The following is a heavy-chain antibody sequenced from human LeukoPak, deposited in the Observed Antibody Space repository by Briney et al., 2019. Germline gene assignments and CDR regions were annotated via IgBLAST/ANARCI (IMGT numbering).Heavy chain of an antibody. CDR3: ARRSIAAAGDFDY. V-gene: IGHV5-51*01. CDR2: IYPGDSDT. D-gene: IGHD6-13*01. Sequence: GESLQISSQGSGYGFTSYWIGWVRPMPGKGLEWMGIIYPGDSDTRYSPSFQGQVTISADKSITTAYLQWSSLKASDTAMYYCARRSIAAAGDFDYWGQGTLVTVSS. CDR1: GYGFTSYW. J-gene: IGHJ4*02.